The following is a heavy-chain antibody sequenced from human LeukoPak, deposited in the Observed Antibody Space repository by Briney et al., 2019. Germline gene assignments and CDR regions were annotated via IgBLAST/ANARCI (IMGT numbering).Heavy chain of an antibody. Sequence: ASVKVSRKASGYTFTSYGISWVRQAPGQGLEWMGWISAYNGNTNYAQKLQGRVTMTTDTSTSTAYMELRSLRSDDTAVYYCASLGDYGDYSEDYYYMDVWGKGTTVTVSS. J-gene: IGHJ6*03. V-gene: IGHV1-18*01. CDR2: ISAYNGNT. CDR3: ASLGDYGDYSEDYYYMDV. D-gene: IGHD4-17*01. CDR1: GYTFTSYG.